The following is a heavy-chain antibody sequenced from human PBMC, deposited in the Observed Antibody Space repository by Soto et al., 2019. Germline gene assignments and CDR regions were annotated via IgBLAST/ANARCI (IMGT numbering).Heavy chain of an antibody. J-gene: IGHJ4*02. CDR3: VSWVSAHFDY. CDR1: GVTFSSHL. V-gene: IGHV3-23*05. Sequence: XGSLRLSCAAAGVTFSSHLISWVRQAPGKGLEWVSSIDYRGTNTHYADSVKGRFTISRDNSRNMVYLQMNSLRAEDTALYFCVSWVSAHFDYWGRGAPVTVSS. D-gene: IGHD2-8*01. CDR2: IDYRGTNT.